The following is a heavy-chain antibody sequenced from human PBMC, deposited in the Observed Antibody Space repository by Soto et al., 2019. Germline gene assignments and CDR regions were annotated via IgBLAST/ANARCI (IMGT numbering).Heavy chain of an antibody. J-gene: IGHJ5*02. CDR3: ARVSYSGNWFVHSVAGPNWFDP. D-gene: IGHD6-13*01. CDR2: ISAYNGNT. Sequence: ASVKVSCKASGYSFTNNGISWVRQAPGQGLEWMGWISAYNGNTNYVKKFQGRVTMTTDTSTSTASMELRSLRSDDTAVYYCARVSYSGNWFVHSVAGPNWFDPWGQGTLVNVSS. V-gene: IGHV1-18*01. CDR1: GYSFTNNG.